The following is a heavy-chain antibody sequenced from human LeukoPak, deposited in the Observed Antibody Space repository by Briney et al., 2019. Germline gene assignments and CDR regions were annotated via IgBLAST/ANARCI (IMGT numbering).Heavy chain of an antibody. CDR1: GFTFSSYG. J-gene: IGHJ4*02. D-gene: IGHD6-6*01. CDR3: ANQYSSSSAIEPKANDY. Sequence: PGRSLRLSCAASGFTFSSYGMHWVRQAPGKGLEWVAFIRYDGSKKYYADSVKGRFTISRDNSKNTLYLQMNSLRAEDTAVYYCANQYSSSSAIEPKANDYWGQGTLVTVSS. V-gene: IGHV3-30*02. CDR2: IRYDGSKK.